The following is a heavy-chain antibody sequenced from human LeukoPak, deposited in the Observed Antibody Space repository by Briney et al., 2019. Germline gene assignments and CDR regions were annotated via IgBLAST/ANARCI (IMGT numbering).Heavy chain of an antibody. CDR1: DELFSGYY. CDR2: INRNGNT. Sequence: NASETLSLTCAISDELFSGYYWGWIRQPPGKGLELIGEINRNGNTDYNPSLKSRVSMSIDTSKNQLSLNLISVTAADTAVYYCARLVPERFFQLNPEGYYDYWGQGTLVTVSS. CDR3: ARLVPERFFQLNPEGYYDY. V-gene: IGHV4-34*01. J-gene: IGHJ4*02. D-gene: IGHD3-3*01.